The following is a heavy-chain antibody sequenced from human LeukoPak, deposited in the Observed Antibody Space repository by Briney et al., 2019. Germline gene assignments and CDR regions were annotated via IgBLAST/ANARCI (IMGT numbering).Heavy chain of an antibody. V-gene: IGHV4-34*01. Sequence: SETLSLTCAVYGGSSSGYYWSWIRQPPGKGLEWIGEINHSGSTNYNPSLKSRVTISVDTSKNQFSLKLSSVTAADTAGYYCARVSGRYHPIYYFDYWGQGTLVTVSS. D-gene: IGHD3-16*02. CDR3: ARVSGRYHPIYYFDY. CDR2: INHSGST. CDR1: GGSSSGYY. J-gene: IGHJ4*02.